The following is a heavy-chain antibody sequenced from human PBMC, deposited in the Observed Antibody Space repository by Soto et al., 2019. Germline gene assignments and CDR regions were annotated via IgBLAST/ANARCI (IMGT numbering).Heavy chain of an antibody. CDR1: GGSISNYY. Sequence: SETLSLTCTVSGGSISNYYWSWFRQPAGKRLEWIGRFYTNGGTNYNPSLKSRVTMSVDTSNNQFSLKLSSVTAADTAMYYCARRDSSSSGRGFDSWGQGTLVTVS. CDR2: FYTNGGT. V-gene: IGHV4-4*07. CDR3: ARRDSSSSGRGFDS. J-gene: IGHJ4*02. D-gene: IGHD6-6*01.